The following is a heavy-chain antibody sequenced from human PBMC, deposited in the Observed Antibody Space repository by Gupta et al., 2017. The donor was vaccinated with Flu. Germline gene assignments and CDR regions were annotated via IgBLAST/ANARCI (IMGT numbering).Heavy chain of an antibody. V-gene: IGHV3-30*18. CDR2: VSHDGGQN. J-gene: IGHJ6*02. CDR1: GFTFSTYG. CDR3: AKDRVRRSSGYGMDL. Sequence: QVQLVESGGGVVQPGTSLRLSCAASGFTFSTYGMYWVRQAPGKGLEWVAVVSHDGGQNNYADSVKGRFTISRDNAKSTLYLEMNSLRSEDTALYYCAKDRVRRSSGYGMDLWGQGTTVTVSS. D-gene: IGHD2-2*01.